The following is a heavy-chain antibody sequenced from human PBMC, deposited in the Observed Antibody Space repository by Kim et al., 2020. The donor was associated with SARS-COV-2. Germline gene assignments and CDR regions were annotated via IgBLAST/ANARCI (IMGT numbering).Heavy chain of an antibody. V-gene: IGHV3-30*04. CDR3: ARRLYAHRGVYYPFDL. Sequence: GGSLRLSCAASGFSFSSYAMYWVRQVPSKGLEWVAGISFDGSQMYYADSVKGRLTISRDRSKNTMSVQMDSLTPDDTAFYFCARRLYAHRGVYYPFDLWGQGTLVTVSS. J-gene: IGHJ4*02. CDR2: ISFDGSQM. CDR1: GFSFSSYA. D-gene: IGHD1-26*01.